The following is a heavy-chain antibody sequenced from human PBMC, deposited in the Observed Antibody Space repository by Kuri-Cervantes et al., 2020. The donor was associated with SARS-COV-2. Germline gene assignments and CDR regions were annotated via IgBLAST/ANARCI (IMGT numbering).Heavy chain of an antibody. CDR3: ARDGDGYMDY. V-gene: IGHV3-23*01. J-gene: IGHJ4*02. CDR1: GFTFGNYA. CDR2: INSGSGTR. D-gene: IGHD3-10*01. Sequence: GGSLRLSCAASGFTFGNYAVSWVRQAPGKGLEWVSSINSGSGTRHYTDSVKGRFTISRDNSKSALYLQLNSLRAEDTAVYYCARDGDGYMDYWGQGTLVTVSS.